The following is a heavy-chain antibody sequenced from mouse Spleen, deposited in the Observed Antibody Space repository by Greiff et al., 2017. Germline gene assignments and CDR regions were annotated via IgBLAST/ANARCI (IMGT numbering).Heavy chain of an antibody. Sequence: VQLQQSGAELVMPGASVKLSCKASGYTFTSYWMHWVKQRPGQGLEWIGEIDPSDSYTNYNQKFKGKATLTVDKSSSTAYMQLSSLTSEDSAVYYCARGSGSSPAYWGQGTTLTVSS. CDR1: GYTFTSYW. D-gene: IGHD1-1*01. J-gene: IGHJ2*01. V-gene: IGHV1-69*01. CDR3: ARGSGSSPAY. CDR2: IDPSDSYT.